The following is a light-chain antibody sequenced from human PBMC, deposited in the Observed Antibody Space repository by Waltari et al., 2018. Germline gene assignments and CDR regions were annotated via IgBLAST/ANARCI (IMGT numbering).Light chain of an antibody. CDR3: QQRADWL. CDR1: QSVGSH. CDR2: DAS. J-gene: IGKJ4*01. Sequence: IVLTQASATLSLSPGERATLSCRASQSVGSHLAWYQQKPGQAPRLLIYDASNRATGIPARFSGSGSGTDFTLTISGLEPEDCAVYYCQQRADWLFGGGTKVEIK. V-gene: IGKV3-11*01.